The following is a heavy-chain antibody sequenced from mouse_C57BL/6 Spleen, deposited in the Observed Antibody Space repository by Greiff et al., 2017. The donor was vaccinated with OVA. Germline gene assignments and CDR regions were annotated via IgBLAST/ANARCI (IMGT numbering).Heavy chain of an antibody. CDR3: TTSTTVVARYFDV. CDR1: GFNIKDYY. CDR2: IDPEDGDT. D-gene: IGHD1-1*01. J-gene: IGHJ1*03. V-gene: IGHV14-1*01. Sequence: EVQLQQSGAELVRPGASVKLSCTASGFNIKDYYMHWVKQRPEQGLEWIGRIDPEDGDTEYAPKFQGKATMTADTSSNTAYLQLSSLTSEDTAVYYGTTSTTVVARYFDVWGTGTTVTVSS.